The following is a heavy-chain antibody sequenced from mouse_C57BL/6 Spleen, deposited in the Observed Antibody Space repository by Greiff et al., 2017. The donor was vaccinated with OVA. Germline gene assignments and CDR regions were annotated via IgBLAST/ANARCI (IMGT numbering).Heavy chain of an antibody. V-gene: IGHV2-5*01. Sequence: QVQLQQSGPGLVQPSQSLSITCTVSGFSLTSYGVHWVRQSPGKGLEWLGVIWRGGSTDYNAACMSRLSITKDNSKSQVFFKMNSLQADDTAIYYWAKDYGISGRFDYWGKGTTLTVSS. J-gene: IGHJ2*01. CDR2: IWRGGST. CDR1: GFSLTSYG. D-gene: IGHD1-1*01. CDR3: AKDYGISGRFDY.